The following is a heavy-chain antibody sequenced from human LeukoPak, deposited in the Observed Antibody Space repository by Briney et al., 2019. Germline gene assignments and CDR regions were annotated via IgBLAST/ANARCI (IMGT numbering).Heavy chain of an antibody. V-gene: IGHV4-59*01. CDR1: GGSISSYY. Sequence: SETLSLTCTVSGGSISSYYWSWIRQPPGKGLEWIGYIYYSGSTNYNPSLKSRLTISVDTSKNQFSLKLSSVTAAATAVYYCARDWYSSGWYDHWGQGTLVTISS. CDR3: ARDWYSSGWYDH. D-gene: IGHD6-19*01. CDR2: IYYSGST. J-gene: IGHJ5*02.